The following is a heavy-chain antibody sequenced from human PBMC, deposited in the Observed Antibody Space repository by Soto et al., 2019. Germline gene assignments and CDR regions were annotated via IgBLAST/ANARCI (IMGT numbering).Heavy chain of an antibody. V-gene: IGHV6-1*01. J-gene: IGHJ4*02. CDR2: TYYRSKWYY. CDR1: GDSVSIYSGA. D-gene: IGHD3-16*01. CDR3: ARDLNWGQVDY. Sequence: SQTLSLTCVISGDSVSIYSGAWNWIRQSPSRGLEWLGRTYYRSKWYYDYAESVKSRLIISVDTSKNQFSLQLNSVTPEDTAVYYCARDLNWGQVDYWGQGTLVTVSS.